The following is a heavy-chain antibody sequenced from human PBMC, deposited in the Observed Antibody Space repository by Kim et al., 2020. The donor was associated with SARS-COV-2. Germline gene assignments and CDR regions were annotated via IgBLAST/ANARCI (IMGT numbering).Heavy chain of an antibody. D-gene: IGHD6-13*01. V-gene: IGHV4-31*03. CDR2: IYYSGST. Sequence: SETLSLTCTVSGGSISSGGYYWSWIRQHPGKGLEWIGYIYYSGSTYYNPSLKSRVTISVDTSKNQFSLKLSSVTAADTAVYYCARLVATDPGDNQQLVPEFDYWGQGTLVTVSS. J-gene: IGHJ4*02. CDR1: GGSISSGGYY. CDR3: ARLVATDPGDNQQLVPEFDY.